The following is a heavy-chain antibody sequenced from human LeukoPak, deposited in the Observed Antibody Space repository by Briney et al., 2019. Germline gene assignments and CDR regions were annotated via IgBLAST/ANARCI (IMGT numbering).Heavy chain of an antibody. CDR3: ASFRVGATSYYFDY. CDR1: GGSISSYY. CDR2: IYYSGST. V-gene: IGHV4-59*01. Sequence: SETLSLTCTVSGGSISSYYWSWIRQPPGKGLEWIGYIYYSGSTNYNPSLKSRVTISVDTSKNQFSLKLSSVTAADTAVYYCASFRVGATSYYFDYWGQGTLVTVSS. D-gene: IGHD1-26*01. J-gene: IGHJ4*02.